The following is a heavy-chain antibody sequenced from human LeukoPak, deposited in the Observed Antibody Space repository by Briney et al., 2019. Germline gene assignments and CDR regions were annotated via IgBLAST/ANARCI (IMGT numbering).Heavy chain of an antibody. CDR3: VSDHTGHDYY. CDR1: GFSLSSYW. J-gene: IGHJ4*02. Sequence: GGTLRLSCVASGFSLSSYWVHWARQAPGKGLVWVSRINIEGSTTTYVDSVKGRFTISRDNAKKTVSLQMNSLRAEDTAVYYCVSDHTGHDYYWGQGTLGTVSS. V-gene: IGHV3-74*03. D-gene: IGHD5-12*01. CDR2: INIEGSTT.